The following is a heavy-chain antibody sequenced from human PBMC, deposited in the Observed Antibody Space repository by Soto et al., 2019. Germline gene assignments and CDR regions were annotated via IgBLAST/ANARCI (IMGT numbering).Heavy chain of an antibody. CDR1: GYTFTSYG. Sequence: QVQLVQSGAEVKKPGASVKVSCKASGYTFTSYGISWVRQAPGQGLEWRGWISAYNGNTNYEQKLQGRVTMTTDTSTSKAYTELRSLRSDDTAVYYCARAGGYSGRPLVPSYYYGMDVWGQGTTVTVSS. D-gene: IGHD1-26*01. V-gene: IGHV1-18*01. CDR3: ARAGGYSGRPLVPSYYYGMDV. CDR2: ISAYNGNT. J-gene: IGHJ6*02.